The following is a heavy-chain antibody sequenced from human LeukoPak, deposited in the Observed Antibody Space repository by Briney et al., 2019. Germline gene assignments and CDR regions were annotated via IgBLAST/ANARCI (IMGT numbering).Heavy chain of an antibody. CDR1: GYTFTSYG. CDR2: INTYKGDT. Sequence: GASVKVSCKASGYTFTSYGISWVRRAPGQGLEWMGWINTYKGDTLYAQKLQGRVTMTADTSTNTAYMELRSLRFDDTAVYYCAREFGHCYGDNCFYFFDTWGQGFRVTVSS. J-gene: IGHJ4*02. D-gene: IGHD4-23*01. CDR3: AREFGHCYGDNCFYFFDT. V-gene: IGHV1-18*01.